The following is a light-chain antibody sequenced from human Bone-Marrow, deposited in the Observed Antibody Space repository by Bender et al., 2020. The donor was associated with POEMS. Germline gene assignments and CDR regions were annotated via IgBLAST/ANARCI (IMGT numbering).Light chain of an antibody. CDR2: DDS. CDR3: HVWDSDSDYYD. J-gene: IGLJ1*01. V-gene: IGLV3-21*02. CDR1: NIGSQS. Sequence: SYVLTQPPSVSVAPGQTATIACGGNNIGSQSVHWYQQKPGQAPVLVVFDDSDRPSGISERFSGSDSGRSATLTISRVEAGDEADYYCHVWDSDSDYYDFGPGTKITVL.